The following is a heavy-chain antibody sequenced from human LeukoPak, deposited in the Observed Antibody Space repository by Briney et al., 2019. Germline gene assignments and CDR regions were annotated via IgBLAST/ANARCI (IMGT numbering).Heavy chain of an antibody. J-gene: IGHJ4*02. CDR2: INQDGTEK. V-gene: IGHV3-7*03. Sequence: GGSLRLSCAASGFTFSSYWMSWVRQAPGEGLEWVAKINQDGTEKAYVDSVRGRFTISRDNAKNSLFLQMNSLRAEDTAVYYCASKGYSYGYYYFDYWGQGTLVTVSS. CDR3: ASKGYSYGYYYFDY. CDR1: GFTFSSYW. D-gene: IGHD5-18*01.